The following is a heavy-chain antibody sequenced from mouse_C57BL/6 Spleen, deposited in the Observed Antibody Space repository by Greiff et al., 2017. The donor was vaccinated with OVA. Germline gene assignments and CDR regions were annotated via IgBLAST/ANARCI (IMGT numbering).Heavy chain of an antibody. Sequence: EVMLVESGGGLVKPGGSLKLSCAASGFTFSSYAMSWVRQTPEKRLEWVATISDGGSYTYYPDNVKGRFTISRDNAKNNLYLQMSHLKSEDTAMYYCAREGVSTVVASYYFDYWGQGTTLTVSS. CDR3: AREGVSTVVASYYFDY. CDR1: GFTFSSYA. J-gene: IGHJ2*01. V-gene: IGHV5-4*01. CDR2: ISDGGSYT. D-gene: IGHD1-1*01.